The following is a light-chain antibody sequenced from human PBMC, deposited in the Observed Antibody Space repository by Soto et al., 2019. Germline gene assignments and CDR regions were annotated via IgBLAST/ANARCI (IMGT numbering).Light chain of an antibody. CDR2: AS. V-gene: IGKV3-20*01. J-gene: IGKJ3*01. Sequence: EIVLTQSPGTLSLSPGERATLSCRASQSVSDMYLAWYQQKPGQAPRLLIYASNRATGIPDRFSGSGSGTDFPLTISRLEPEDFAVYYCQHDGTSALFGPGTKVEIK. CDR3: QHDGTSAL. CDR1: QSVSDMY.